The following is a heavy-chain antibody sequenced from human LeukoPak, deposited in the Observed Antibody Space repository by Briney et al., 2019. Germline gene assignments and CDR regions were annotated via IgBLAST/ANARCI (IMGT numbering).Heavy chain of an antibody. V-gene: IGHV4-59*01. Sequence: SETLSLTCTVSGGSISNYYWSWIRQPPGEGLEWIGYIYYSGSTNYNPSLKTRVTISGDRSKNQFSLKLSSVTAADTAVYYCARENAYCGGDCYRKYYFDYWGQGTLVTVSS. D-gene: IGHD2-21*01. CDR1: GGSISNYY. CDR2: IYYSGST. CDR3: ARENAYCGGDCYRKYYFDY. J-gene: IGHJ4*02.